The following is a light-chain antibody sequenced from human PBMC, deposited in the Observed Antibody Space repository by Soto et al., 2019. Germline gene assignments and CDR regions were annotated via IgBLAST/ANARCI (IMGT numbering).Light chain of an antibody. Sequence: EIVLTQSPATLSVAPGERATLSYRASQSVSSDLAWFQQKPGQAPRLLMYGASTRATGIPARFSGRGSGTEFTLTISSLQSEDFALYHCQQYNNWPLTFGGGTKVEIK. V-gene: IGKV3-15*01. J-gene: IGKJ4*01. CDR1: QSVSSD. CDR3: QQYNNWPLT. CDR2: GAS.